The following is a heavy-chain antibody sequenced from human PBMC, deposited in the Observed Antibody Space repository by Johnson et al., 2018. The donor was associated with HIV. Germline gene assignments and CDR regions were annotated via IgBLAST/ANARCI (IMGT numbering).Heavy chain of an antibody. V-gene: IGHV3-20*04. CDR1: GFTFSSYA. D-gene: IGHD6-6*01. CDR2: INWNGGST. CDR3: ARDLDSSSSEDAFDI. J-gene: IGHJ3*02. Sequence: VQLVESGGGLVQPGGSPRLSCAASGFTFSSYAMSWVRQAPGKGLEWVSGINWNGGSTDYADSVKGRFTISRENAKNSLYLQMNSLRAEDTALYYCARDLDSSSSEDAFDIWGQGTMVTVSS.